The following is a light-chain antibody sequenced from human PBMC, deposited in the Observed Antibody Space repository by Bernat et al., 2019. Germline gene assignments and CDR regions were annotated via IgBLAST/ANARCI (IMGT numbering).Light chain of an antibody. CDR3: SSYTSTRSSV. V-gene: IGLV2-18*02. CDR1: SSDVGSYNR. J-gene: IGLJ3*02. Sequence: QSALTQPPSVSGSPGQSVTISCTGTSSDVGSYNRVSWYQQPPGTAPKLMIYEVTNRPSGVPDRFSGSKSANTASLTISGLQADDEADYYCSSYTSTRSSVCGGATKLAV. CDR2: EVT.